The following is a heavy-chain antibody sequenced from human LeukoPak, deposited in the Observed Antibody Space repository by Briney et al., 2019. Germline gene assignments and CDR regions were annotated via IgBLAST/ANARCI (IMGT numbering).Heavy chain of an antibody. CDR2: ISASNGQT. V-gene: IGHV1-18*01. J-gene: IGHJ4*02. CDR1: GYNFNIYG. Sequence: ASVKVSCKASGYNFNIYGITWLRQAPGQGLEWMGWISASNGQTNYAQKLQGRVTMTTDTSTSTAYMELRSLRSDDTAVYYCARAMGYDILTGYSYYFDYWGQGTLVTVSS. D-gene: IGHD3-9*01. CDR3: ARAMGYDILTGYSYYFDY.